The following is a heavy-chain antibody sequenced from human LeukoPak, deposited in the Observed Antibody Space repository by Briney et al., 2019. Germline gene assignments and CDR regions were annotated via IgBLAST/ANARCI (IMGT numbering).Heavy chain of an antibody. CDR1: GYTFTSYY. CDR2: INPSGDNT. D-gene: IGHD5-24*01. Sequence: ASVKVSCKASGYTFTSYYMHWVRQAPGQGLEWMAIINPSGDNTNYAQKFQGRVTMTRDTPTSTVHMEVSSLRSDDTAVYYCARGRTNGFNTFDFWGPGTLVTVS. J-gene: IGHJ4*02. V-gene: IGHV1-46*01. CDR3: ARGRTNGFNTFDF.